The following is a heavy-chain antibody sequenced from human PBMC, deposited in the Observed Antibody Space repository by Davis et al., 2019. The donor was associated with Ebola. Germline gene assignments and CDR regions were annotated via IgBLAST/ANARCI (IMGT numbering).Heavy chain of an antibody. D-gene: IGHD1-26*01. CDR3: GGGTYYYYGMDV. V-gene: IGHV3-7*03. Sequence: GESLKISCAASGFTFSSYWMSWVRQAPGKGLEWVANTKQDGSEKYYADSVKGRFTISRDNSKNTLYLQTNSLRAEDTAVYYCGGGTYYYYGMDVWGQGTTVTVSS. CDR2: TKQDGSEK. CDR1: GFTFSSYW. J-gene: IGHJ6*02.